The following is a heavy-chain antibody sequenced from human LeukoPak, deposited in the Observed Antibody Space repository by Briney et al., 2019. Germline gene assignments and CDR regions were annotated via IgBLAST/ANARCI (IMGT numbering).Heavy chain of an antibody. J-gene: IGHJ4*02. Sequence: SRTLSLTCTVSGGSISSGSYYWSWIRQPAGKGLEWIGRIYTSGSTNYNPSLKSRVTISVDTSKNQFSLKLSSVTAADTAVYYCARGKLRGYSYEPDYWGQGTLVTVSS. V-gene: IGHV4-61*02. D-gene: IGHD5-18*01. CDR3: ARGKLRGYSYEPDY. CDR1: GGSISSGSYY. CDR2: IYTSGST.